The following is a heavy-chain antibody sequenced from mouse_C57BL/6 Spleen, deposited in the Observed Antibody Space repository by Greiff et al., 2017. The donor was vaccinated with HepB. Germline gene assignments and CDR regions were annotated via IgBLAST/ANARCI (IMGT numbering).Heavy chain of an antibody. CDR1: GFTFSSYA. J-gene: IGHJ1*03. CDR3: ARAGDFDYYGTREYFDV. D-gene: IGHD1-1*01. V-gene: IGHV5-4*03. Sequence: EVKVEESGGGLVKPGGSLKLSCAASGFTFSSYAMSWVRQTPEKRLEWVATISDGGSYTYYPDNVKGRFTISRDNAKNNLYLQMSHLKSEDTAMYYCARAGDFDYYGTREYFDVWGTGTTVTVSS. CDR2: ISDGGSYT.